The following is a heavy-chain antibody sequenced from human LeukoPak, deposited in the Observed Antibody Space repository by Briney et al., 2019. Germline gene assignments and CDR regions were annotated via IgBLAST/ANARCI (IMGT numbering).Heavy chain of an antibody. CDR1: GGSISSSSYY. CDR2: IYYSGST. V-gene: IGHV4-39*01. Sequence: SETLSLTCTVSGGSISSSSYYCGWIRQPPGKGLEWIGSIYYSGSTYYNPSLKSRVTISVDTSKNQFSLKLSSVTAADTAVYYCARHNGDPTPEAFDIWGQGTMVTVSS. CDR3: ARHNGDPTPEAFDI. J-gene: IGHJ3*02. D-gene: IGHD4-17*01.